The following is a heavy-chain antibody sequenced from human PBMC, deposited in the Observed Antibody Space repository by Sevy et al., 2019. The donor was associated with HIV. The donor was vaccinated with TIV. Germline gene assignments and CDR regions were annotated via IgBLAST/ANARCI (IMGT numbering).Heavy chain of an antibody. CDR3: AHSSGLYGYYYGMDV. D-gene: IGHD3-3*01. CDR2: ISYDGSKK. CDR1: GVTFSSYG. V-gene: IGHV3-30*03. J-gene: IGHJ6*02. Sequence: GGSLRLSCAASGVTFSSYGIRWVRQAPGKGLEWVAVISYDGSKKNHAESMKGRFTISRDNSKNTLYLEMSSLRPDDTAVYYCAHSSGLYGYYYGMDVWGQWTTVTVSS.